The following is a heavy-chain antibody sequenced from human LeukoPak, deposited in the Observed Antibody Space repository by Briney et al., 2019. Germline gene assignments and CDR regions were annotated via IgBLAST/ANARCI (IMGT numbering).Heavy chain of an antibody. CDR3: ARDRGTKRWLQFNWFDP. D-gene: IGHD5-24*01. CDR1: GYSISSGYY. V-gene: IGHV4-38-2*02. J-gene: IGHJ5*02. CDR2: IYYSGST. Sequence: SETLSLTCTVSGYSISSGYYWGWIRQPPGKGLEWIGSIYYSGSTYYNPSLKSRVTISVDTSKNQFSLKLSSVTAADTAVYYCARDRGTKRWLQFNWFDPWGQGTLVTVSS.